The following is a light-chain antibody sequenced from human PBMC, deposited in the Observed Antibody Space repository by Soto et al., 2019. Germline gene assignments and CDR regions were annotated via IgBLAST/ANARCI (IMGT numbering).Light chain of an antibody. V-gene: IGKV4-1*01. Sequence: DIVMTQSPDSLAVSLGERATINCKSSQSGLYNSNNKHYLAWYQQRPGQPPKLLIYWASTRESGVPDRFSGSVSGTDFTLTISSLQSEDVALYFCLQYYSVPWTFGQGTKVDIK. CDR1: QSGLYNSNNKHY. CDR2: WAS. J-gene: IGKJ1*01. CDR3: LQYYSVPWT.